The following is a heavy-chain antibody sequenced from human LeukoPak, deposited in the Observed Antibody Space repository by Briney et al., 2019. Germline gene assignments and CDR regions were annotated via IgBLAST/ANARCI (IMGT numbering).Heavy chain of an antibody. CDR2: TYYRSKWYH. V-gene: IGHV6-1*01. Sequence: SQTLSLTCAISGDSVSSNSAAWNWIRQSPSRGLEWLGRTYYRSKWYHDHAVSVKSRITINPDTSKNQFSLQLNSVTPEDTAVYYCARAKRSGYREFGGFDYWGQGTLVTVSS. CDR1: GDSVSSNSAA. J-gene: IGHJ4*02. D-gene: IGHD3-3*01. CDR3: ARAKRSGYREFGGFDY.